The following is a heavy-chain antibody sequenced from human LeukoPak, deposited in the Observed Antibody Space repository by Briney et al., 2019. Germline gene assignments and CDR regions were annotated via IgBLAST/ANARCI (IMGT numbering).Heavy chain of an antibody. Sequence: GGSLRLSCAASRFTFSSYSMNWVRQAPGKGLEWVSYISSSSNTIYYADSVKGRFTISRDNAKNSLYLQMDSLRAEDTAVYYCARPSSSGWFDPWGQGTLVTVSS. CDR3: ARPSSSGWFDP. D-gene: IGHD6-6*01. V-gene: IGHV3-48*04. CDR1: RFTFSSYS. J-gene: IGHJ5*02. CDR2: ISSSSNTI.